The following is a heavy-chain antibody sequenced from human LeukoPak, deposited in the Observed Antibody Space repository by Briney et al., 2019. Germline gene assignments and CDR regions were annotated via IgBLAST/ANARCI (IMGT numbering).Heavy chain of an antibody. D-gene: IGHD6-13*01. J-gene: IGHJ4*02. Sequence: GGSLRLSCAASGFTYTNYAMNWVRQAPEKGLEWVSVISGSGGSTYYADSVKGRFTISRDNSKNTLYLQMNSLRAEDTAVYYCARDILATSIAAPYYWGQGTLVTVSS. V-gene: IGHV3-23*01. CDR3: ARDILATSIAAPYY. CDR1: GFTYTNYA. CDR2: ISGSGGST.